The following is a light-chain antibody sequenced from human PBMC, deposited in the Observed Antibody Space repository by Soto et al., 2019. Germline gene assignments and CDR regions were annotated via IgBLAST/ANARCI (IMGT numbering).Light chain of an antibody. V-gene: IGKV1-39*01. CDR3: QQSYSNPIT. J-gene: IGKJ5*01. Sequence: DIQMTQSPSSLSASVGDRVTITCRASQSISTYLNWYQQKPGKAPNLLIYAASSLQSGVPSRFSGGGSGTDFTLTISSLQPEDFATYYCQQSYSNPITFGQGTRLEIK. CDR1: QSISTY. CDR2: AAS.